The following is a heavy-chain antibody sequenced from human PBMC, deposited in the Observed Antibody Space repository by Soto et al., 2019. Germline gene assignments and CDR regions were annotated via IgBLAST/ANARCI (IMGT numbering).Heavy chain of an antibody. D-gene: IGHD3-10*01. J-gene: IGHJ6*02. V-gene: IGHV1-46*01. CDR2: INPSGGST. CDR1: GYTFTSYY. CDR3: ARALWFGAYYYGMDV. Sequence: ASVKVSCKASGYTFTSYYMHWVRQAPGQGLEWMGIINPSGGSTSYAQKFQGRVTMTRDTSTSTVYMELSSLRTEDTAVYYCARALWFGAYYYGMDVWGQGTTVTVSS.